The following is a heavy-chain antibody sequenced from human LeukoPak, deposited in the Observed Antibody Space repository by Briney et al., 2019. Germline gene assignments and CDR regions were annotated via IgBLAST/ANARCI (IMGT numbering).Heavy chain of an antibody. D-gene: IGHD3-16*02. V-gene: IGHV1-3*01. CDR2: INGGNGNT. CDR1: GYTFTSYA. Sequence: GASVKVSCKASGYTFTSYAMHWVRQAPGQRLEWMGWINGGNGNTKYSQKFQGRVTITRDTSASTAYMELSSLRSEDTAVYYCARSPIMITFGGVIATYYFDYWGQGTLVTVSS. J-gene: IGHJ4*02. CDR3: ARSPIMITFGGVIATYYFDY.